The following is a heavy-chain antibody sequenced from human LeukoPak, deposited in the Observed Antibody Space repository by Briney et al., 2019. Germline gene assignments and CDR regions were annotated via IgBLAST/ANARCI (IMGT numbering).Heavy chain of an antibody. CDR3: ARGGAAGSHYYGMDV. D-gene: IGHD6-13*01. V-gene: IGHV6-1*01. Sequence: SQTLSLTCAISGDSVSTNSAAWNWIRQSPSRGPEWLGRTYYRSRWYNDYAVSVKSRITFNSDTSKNQFSLQLNSVTPEDSAVYYCARGGAAGSHYYGMDVWGQGTTVTVSS. J-gene: IGHJ6*02. CDR2: TYYRSRWYN. CDR1: GDSVSTNSAA.